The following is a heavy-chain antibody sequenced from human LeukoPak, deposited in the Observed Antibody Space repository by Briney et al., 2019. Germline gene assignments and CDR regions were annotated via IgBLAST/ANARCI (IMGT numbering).Heavy chain of an antibody. Sequence: SETLSLTCTISGDSVTTYYWSWIRQPPGKGLEWIGYIYYSGSTNYNPSLKSRVTISVDTSKNQFSLKLSSVTAADTAVYYCARMGIVGATVWLDYWGQGTLVTVSS. D-gene: IGHD1-26*01. J-gene: IGHJ4*02. CDR2: IYYSGST. CDR1: GDSVTTYY. CDR3: ARMGIVGATVWLDY. V-gene: IGHV4-59*02.